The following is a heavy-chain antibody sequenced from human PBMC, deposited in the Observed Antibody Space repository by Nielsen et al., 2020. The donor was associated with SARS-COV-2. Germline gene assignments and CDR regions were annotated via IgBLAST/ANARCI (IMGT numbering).Heavy chain of an antibody. CDR2: ISYDGSNK. CDR3: ASSTRGRLTYYYGMDV. CDR1: GFTFSSYA. D-gene: IGHD1-1*01. V-gene: IGHV3-30*04. Sequence: GGSLRLSYAASGFTFSSYAMHWVRQAPGKGLEWVAVISYDGSNKYYADSVKGRFTISRDNSKNTLYLQMNSLRAEDTAVYYCASSTRGRLTYYYGMDVWGQGTTVTVSS. J-gene: IGHJ6*02.